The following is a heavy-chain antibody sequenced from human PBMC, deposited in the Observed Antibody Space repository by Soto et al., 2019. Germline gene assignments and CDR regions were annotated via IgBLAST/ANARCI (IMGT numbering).Heavy chain of an antibody. CDR3: ARAQNLEMATP. CDR2: INPNSGGT. V-gene: IGHV1-2*04. Sequence: ASVKVSCKASGYTFTGYYMHWVRQAPGQGLEWMGWINPNSGGTNYAQKFQGWVTMTRDTSISTAYMELSSLRSEDTAVYYCARAQNLEMATPWGQGTLVTVSS. CDR1: GYTFTGYY. D-gene: IGHD5-12*01. J-gene: IGHJ4*02.